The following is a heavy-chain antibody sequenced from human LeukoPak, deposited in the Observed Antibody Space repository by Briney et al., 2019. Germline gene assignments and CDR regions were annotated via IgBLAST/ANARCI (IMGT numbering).Heavy chain of an antibody. CDR1: GGTFSSYA. V-gene: IGHV1-69*05. CDR3: ARAAGGTRNYYMDV. J-gene: IGHJ6*03. D-gene: IGHD3-16*01. CDR2: IIPIFGTA. Sequence: SVKVSCKASGGTFSSYAISWVRQAPGQGLEWMGGIIPIFGTANYAQKFQGRVTIIRNTSISTAYMELSSLRSEDTAVYYCARAAGGTRNYYMDVWAKGTTVTVSS.